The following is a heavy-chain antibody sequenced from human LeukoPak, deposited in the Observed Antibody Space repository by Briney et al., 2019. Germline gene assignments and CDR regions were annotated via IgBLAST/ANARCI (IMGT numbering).Heavy chain of an antibody. J-gene: IGHJ3*02. CDR3: ASKIGRWALDI. CDR2: INTNTGNP. D-gene: IGHD4-23*01. V-gene: IGHV7-4-1*02. CDR1: GGTLSRYA. Sequence: ASVKVSCKTSGGTLSRYAISWVRQAPGQGLEWMGWINTNTGNPTYAQGFTGRFVFSLDTSVSTAYLQISSLKAEDTAVYYCASKIGRWALDIWGQGTMITVSS.